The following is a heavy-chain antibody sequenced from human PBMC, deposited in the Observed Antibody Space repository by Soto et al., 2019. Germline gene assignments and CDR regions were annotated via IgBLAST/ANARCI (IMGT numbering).Heavy chain of an antibody. J-gene: IGHJ4*02. Sequence: SETLSLTCTVSGGSISSSSYYWGWIRQPPGKGLEWIGSIYYSGSTYYNKSLKSRVNISVDTSKNQFSLKLSSVTAAYTAVYYCARTPGIAAAAADYWGQGTLVTVS. V-gene: IGHV4-39*01. CDR1: GGSISSSSYY. CDR2: IYYSGST. CDR3: ARTPGIAAAAADY. D-gene: IGHD6-13*01.